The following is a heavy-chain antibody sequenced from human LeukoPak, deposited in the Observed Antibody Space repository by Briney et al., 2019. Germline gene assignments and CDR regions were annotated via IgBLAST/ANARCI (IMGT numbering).Heavy chain of an antibody. J-gene: IGHJ6*03. CDR3: ATSLSNYYNYYIDV. CDR2: IYDSGST. CDR1: GGSISSNF. Sequence: SETLSLTCTVSGGSISSNFWNWIRQPPGKELEWIGYIYDSGSTNYNPSLKSRVTILVDTSKKQFSLKLTSVTAADTAVYYCATSLSNYYNYYIDVWGKGTTVTVS. V-gene: IGHV4-59*01. D-gene: IGHD2/OR15-2a*01.